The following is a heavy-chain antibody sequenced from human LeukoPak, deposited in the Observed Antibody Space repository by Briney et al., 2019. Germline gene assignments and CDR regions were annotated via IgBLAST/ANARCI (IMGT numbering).Heavy chain of an antibody. CDR3: TRRAAADTFYSDY. CDR2: ISYNGGST. Sequence: GGSLRLSWAPAGPTFSRYAMRWVRQAPEKGLEYVAAISYNGGSTYYADSVKGRFTISRDNSKNTLYLQMGSLRGEDMAVYYCTRRAAADTFYSDYWGQGILVTVSS. CDR1: GPTFSRYA. V-gene: IGHV3-64*02. J-gene: IGHJ4*02. D-gene: IGHD6-13*01.